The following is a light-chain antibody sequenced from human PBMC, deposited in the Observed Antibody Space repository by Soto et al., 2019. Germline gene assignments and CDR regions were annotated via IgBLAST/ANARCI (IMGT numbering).Light chain of an antibody. CDR1: QNTSNTH. J-gene: IGKJ3*01. CDR2: GAS. CDR3: QQTGRLLFT. V-gene: IGKV3-20*01. Sequence: IVVKIYPGAVSLSPGERATLCCTANQNTSNTHLPWDQPKPGPAPKLLIYGASSRPTGLPDRFICSGSGTDFTLTISLLEPEDFAFYYCQQTGRLLFTFGAGTKVDIK.